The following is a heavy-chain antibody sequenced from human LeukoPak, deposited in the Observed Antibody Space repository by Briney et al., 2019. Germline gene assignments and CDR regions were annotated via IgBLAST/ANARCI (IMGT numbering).Heavy chain of an antibody. D-gene: IGHD1-26*01. CDR2: IYYRRTT. J-gene: IGHJ2*01. Sequence: KPSETLSLTCTVSGSSISSGYDWGWIRQPPGKGLEWIGSIYYRRTTYYNPSLKSRVTISVDTSKNQFSLRLSSMTAADTALYYCARWYSVGCNYYFDLWGRGTLVTVSS. CDR1: GSSISSGYD. CDR3: ARWYSVGCNYYFDL. V-gene: IGHV4-38-2*02.